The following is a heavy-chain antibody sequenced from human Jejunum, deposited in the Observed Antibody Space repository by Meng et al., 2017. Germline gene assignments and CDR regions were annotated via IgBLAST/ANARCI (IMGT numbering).Heavy chain of an antibody. Sequence: GESLKISCAASGFTFGSYTMTWVRQAPGKGLEWVSTITGSGSSTYYADFVKGRFTFSRDNSKNLLFLQMNSLRVDDTALYYCVKDLVGATSWGQGTLVTVSS. CDR3: VKDLVGATS. V-gene: IGHV3-23*01. CDR1: GFTFGSYT. CDR2: ITGSGSST. D-gene: IGHD1-26*01. J-gene: IGHJ5*02.